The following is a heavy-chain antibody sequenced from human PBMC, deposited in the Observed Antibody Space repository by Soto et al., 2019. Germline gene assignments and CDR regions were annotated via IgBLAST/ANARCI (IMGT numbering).Heavy chain of an antibody. J-gene: IGHJ4*02. V-gene: IGHV3-53*02. CDR3: ARCSGWYGQCYFDC. D-gene: IGHD6-13*01. Sequence: DVQLVETGGGLIQPGGSLRLSCAASGFIVSSSYMSWVRQAPGKGLEWVSVIYSDGRTYYADSVKGRFTISRDNSKNTLYLQMNSLSPEDTAVYYCARCSGWYGQCYFDCWGQGTRVTVSS. CDR1: GFIVSSSY. CDR2: IYSDGRT.